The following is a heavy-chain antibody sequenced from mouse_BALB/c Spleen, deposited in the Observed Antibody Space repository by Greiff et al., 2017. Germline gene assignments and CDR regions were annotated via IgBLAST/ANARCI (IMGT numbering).Heavy chain of an antibody. Sequence: DVMLVESGGGLVKPGGSLKLSCAASGFTFSDYYMYWVRQTPEKRLEWVATISDGGSYTYYPDSVKGRFTISRDNAKNNLYLQMSSLKSEDTAMYYCARAPYGNYVAWFAYWGQGTLVTVSA. CDR2: ISDGGSYT. V-gene: IGHV5-4*02. CDR1: GFTFSDYY. D-gene: IGHD2-10*02. J-gene: IGHJ3*01. CDR3: ARAPYGNYVAWFAY.